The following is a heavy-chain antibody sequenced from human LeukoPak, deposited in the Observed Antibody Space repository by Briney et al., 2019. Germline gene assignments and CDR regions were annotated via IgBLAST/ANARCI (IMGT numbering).Heavy chain of an antibody. CDR1: GYTFTGHY. CDR2: IHPNTGGT. Sequence: VATVKVSCKASGYTFTGHYIHWVRQAPGQGLEWMGWIHPNTGGTKYAQKFQGRVTMTRDTSISTAYMELSRLRSDDTAVYYCARALGYCSGGSCYGNYYYYYMDVWGKGTTVTVSS. D-gene: IGHD2-15*01. CDR3: ARALGYCSGGSCYGNYYYYYMDV. V-gene: IGHV1-2*02. J-gene: IGHJ6*03.